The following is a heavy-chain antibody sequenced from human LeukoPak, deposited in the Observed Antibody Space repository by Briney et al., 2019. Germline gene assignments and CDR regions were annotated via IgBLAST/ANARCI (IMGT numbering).Heavy chain of an antibody. CDR2: INHSGST. CDR3: ARGITWFY. CDR1: GGSFSGYY. J-gene: IGHJ4*02. Sequence: SETLSLTCAVYGGSFSGYYWSWIRQPPGKGLEWIGEINHSGSTNYNPSLKSRVTISVDTSKNQFSLKLSSVTAADTAVYYCARGITWFYWGQGTLVTVSS. V-gene: IGHV4-34*01. D-gene: IGHD3-10*01.